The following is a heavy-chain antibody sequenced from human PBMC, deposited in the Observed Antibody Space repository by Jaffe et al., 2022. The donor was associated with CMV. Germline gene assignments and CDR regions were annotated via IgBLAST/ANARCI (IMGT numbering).Heavy chain of an antibody. Sequence: EVQLVESGGGLVQPGRSLRLSCTASGFTFGDYAMSWVRQAPGKGLEWVGFIRSKAYGGTTEYAASVKGRFTISRDDSKSIAYLQMNSLKTEDTAVYYCTTLGQLWFFSAHYYYYMDVWGKGTTVTVSS. CDR2: IRSKAYGGTT. D-gene: IGHD5-18*01. CDR3: TTLGQLWFFSAHYYYYMDV. V-gene: IGHV3-49*04. J-gene: IGHJ6*03. CDR1: GFTFGDYA.